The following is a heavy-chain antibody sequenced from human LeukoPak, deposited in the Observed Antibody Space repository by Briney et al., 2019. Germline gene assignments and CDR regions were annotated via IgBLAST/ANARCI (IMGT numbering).Heavy chain of an antibody. CDR3: ARLPDYYFDY. D-gene: IGHD1-14*01. Sequence: PSETLPLTCTVSGGSISSSSYYWGWIRQPPGKGLEWIGSIYYSGSTYYNPSLKSRVTISVDTSKNQFSLKLSPVTAADTAVYYCARLPDYYFDYWGQGTLVTVSS. J-gene: IGHJ4*02. CDR1: GGSISSSSYY. CDR2: IYYSGST. V-gene: IGHV4-39*01.